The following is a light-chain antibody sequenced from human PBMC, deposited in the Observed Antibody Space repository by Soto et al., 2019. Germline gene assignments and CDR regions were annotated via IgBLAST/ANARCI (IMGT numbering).Light chain of an antibody. CDR1: QSVGSK. Sequence: EIVMTQSPATLSVSPGERASLSCRASQSVGSKLAWYQHKPGQAPRLLIYDASTRATGFPARFSCSGSGTEFTLTISSLQPEDFAVYYCQQYNNWPPFTFGPGTKVDIK. V-gene: IGKV3-15*01. CDR2: DAS. J-gene: IGKJ3*01. CDR3: QQYNNWPPFT.